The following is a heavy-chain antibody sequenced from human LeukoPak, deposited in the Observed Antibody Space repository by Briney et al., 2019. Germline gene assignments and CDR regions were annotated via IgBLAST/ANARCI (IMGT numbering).Heavy chain of an antibody. CDR1: GGSVSNDNFY. J-gene: IGHJ4*02. Sequence: SETLSLTCTVSGGSVSNDNFYWSWLRQPPGKPLEWIGYVYYTGSAYYNPPLEGRVTISVDTSKNQFSVRLSSVTAADTAMYYCARSQNYYGSGDYWSQGTLVTVSS. CDR3: ARSQNYYGSGDY. V-gene: IGHV4-61*01. D-gene: IGHD3-10*01. CDR2: VYYTGSA.